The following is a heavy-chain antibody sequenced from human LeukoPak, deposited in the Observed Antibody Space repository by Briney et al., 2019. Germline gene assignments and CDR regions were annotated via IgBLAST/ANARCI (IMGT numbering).Heavy chain of an antibody. Sequence: PSETLSLTCTVSGGSICSYYFNWIRQPPGKGLEWIGYIYSNGITNYNPSLRSRGTISIATSKNQFSLRLRSVTAADTAIYYCARRAYYDTSGYSPASGYFVLWRRGTLVTVSS. V-gene: IGHV4-4*08. CDR1: GGSICSYY. J-gene: IGHJ2*01. CDR3: ARRAYYDTSGYSPASGYFVL. D-gene: IGHD3-22*01. CDR2: IYSNGIT.